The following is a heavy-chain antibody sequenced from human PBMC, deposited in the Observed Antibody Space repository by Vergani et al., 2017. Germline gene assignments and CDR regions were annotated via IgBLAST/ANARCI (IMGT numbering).Heavy chain of an antibody. V-gene: IGHV4-4*07. CDR2: IYTSGST. CDR3: ARGVVVSYYDSSGYYYANDY. J-gene: IGHJ4*02. D-gene: IGHD3-22*01. CDR1: GGPISSYY. Sequence: QVQLQESGPGLVKPSETLSLTCTVSGGPISSYYWSWIRQPAGQGLEWIGRIYTSGSTNYNPSLKSRVTMSVDTSKNQFSLKLSSVTAADTAVYYFARGVVVSYYDSSGYYYANDYWGQGALVTVAS.